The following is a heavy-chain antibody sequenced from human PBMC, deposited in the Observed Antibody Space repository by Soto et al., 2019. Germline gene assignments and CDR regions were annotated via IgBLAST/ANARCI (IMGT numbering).Heavy chain of an antibody. CDR1: GFTFSSYA. V-gene: IGHV3-23*01. D-gene: IGHD6-13*01. Sequence: GGSLRLSCAASGFTFSSYAMSWVRQAPGKGLEWVSAISGSGGSTYYADSVKGRFTISRDNSKNTLYLQMNSLRAEDTAVYYCAKDGIFWYSSSDTLYFQHWGQGTLVTVSS. J-gene: IGHJ1*01. CDR2: ISGSGGST. CDR3: AKDGIFWYSSSDTLYFQH.